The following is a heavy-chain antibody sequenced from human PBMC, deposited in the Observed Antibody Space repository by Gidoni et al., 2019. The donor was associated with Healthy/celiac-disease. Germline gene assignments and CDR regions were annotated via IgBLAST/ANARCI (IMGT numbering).Heavy chain of an antibody. CDR1: GCTFSNAG. CDR2: IKSTTDGVTT. CDR3: TTNYDFWSGYYPREDY. D-gene: IGHD3-3*01. J-gene: IGHJ4*02. Sequence: EVQLVESGGGLVKPGGSLRLSCAAAGCTFSNAGMNWVRQAQGKGRELFGLIKSTTDGVTTDYSAPVKGRFTISRDDSKNTLYLQMNSLKTEDTAVYYCTTNYDFWSGYYPREDYWGQGTLVIVSS. V-gene: IGHV3-15*07.